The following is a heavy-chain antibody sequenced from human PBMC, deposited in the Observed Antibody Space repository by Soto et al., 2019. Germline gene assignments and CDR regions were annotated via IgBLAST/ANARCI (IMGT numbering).Heavy chain of an antibody. Sequence: PGGSLRLSCTASVFTLDDYAMHWVRQAPEKGLEWVSGIIWNSGSIASADSVKGRFTLSRDNAKNYLYLQMNSLRAEDTAMYYCAKTLVTRTTFGYYLDYWGRGTLVTVPS. CDR2: IIWNSGSI. J-gene: IGHJ4*02. CDR3: AKTLVTRTTFGYYLDY. D-gene: IGHD1-7*01. V-gene: IGHV3-9*01. CDR1: VFTLDDYA.